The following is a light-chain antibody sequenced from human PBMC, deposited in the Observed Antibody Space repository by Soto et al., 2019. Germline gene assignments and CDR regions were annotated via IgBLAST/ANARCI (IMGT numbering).Light chain of an antibody. V-gene: IGLV1-44*01. CDR1: SSNIADNT. CDR2: NDN. Sequence: QSVLTQPPSMSGTPGQRVTISCSGSSSNIADNTLNWYQQLPGTAPKLLIYNDNDRPSGVPDRFSGSKSGTSASLAISGLQSEDEADYYCALFMGNGISVFGTGTKVTVL. J-gene: IGLJ1*01. CDR3: ALFMGNGISV.